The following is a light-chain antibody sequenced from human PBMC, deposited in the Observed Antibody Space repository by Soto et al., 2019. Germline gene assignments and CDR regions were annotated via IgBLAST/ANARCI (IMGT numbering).Light chain of an antibody. V-gene: IGLV2-18*02. CDR2: EVS. J-gene: IGLJ2*01. CDR3: SSYTSSIDVV. CDR1: SSDVGSYNR. Sequence: QSALTQPPSVSGSPRHSVTISCTGTSSDVGSYNRVSWYQQPPGTAPKLMIYEVSNRPSGVPDRFSGSKSGNTASLTISGLQAEDEADYYCSSYTSSIDVVFGGGTKLTVL.